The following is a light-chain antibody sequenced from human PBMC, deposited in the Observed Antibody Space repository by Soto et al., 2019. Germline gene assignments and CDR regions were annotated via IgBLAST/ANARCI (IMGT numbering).Light chain of an antibody. CDR2: DAS. J-gene: IGKJ4*01. Sequence: EIVMTHSPATLSVSPGERATLSCRASQSVNIHLAWYQQKPGQAPRLLIYDASNRATGIPARFSGSGSGTDFTLTISSLEPEDFALYYCQQRSNWPLTFGGGTKVDI. CDR1: QSVNIH. V-gene: IGKV3-11*01. CDR3: QQRSNWPLT.